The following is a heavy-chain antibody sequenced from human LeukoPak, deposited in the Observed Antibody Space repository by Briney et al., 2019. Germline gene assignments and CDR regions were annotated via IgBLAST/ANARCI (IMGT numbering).Heavy chain of an antibody. D-gene: IGHD5-18*01. CDR1: GFTLSSYG. J-gene: IGHJ4*02. CDR3: AKGVTAMNYYFDY. Sequence: GGSLRLSCAASGFTLSSYGMHWVRQAPGKGLEWVAVISYDGSNKYYADSVKGRFTISRDNSKNTLYLQMNSLRAEDTAVYYCAKGVTAMNYYFDYWGQGTLVTVSS. V-gene: IGHV3-30*18. CDR2: ISYDGSNK.